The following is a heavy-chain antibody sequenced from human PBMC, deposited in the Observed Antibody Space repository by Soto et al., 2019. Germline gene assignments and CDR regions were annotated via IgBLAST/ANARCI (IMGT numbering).Heavy chain of an antibody. Sequence: GGSLRLSCAASGFTFSSYGMHWVRQAPGKGLEWVAVIWYDGSNKYYADSVKGRFTISRDNSKNTLYLQMNSLRAEDTAVYYCARDSDPYDSSGSLGAFDIWGQGTMVTVSS. CDR2: IWYDGSNK. J-gene: IGHJ3*02. CDR3: ARDSDPYDSSGSLGAFDI. V-gene: IGHV3-33*01. CDR1: GFTFSSYG. D-gene: IGHD3-22*01.